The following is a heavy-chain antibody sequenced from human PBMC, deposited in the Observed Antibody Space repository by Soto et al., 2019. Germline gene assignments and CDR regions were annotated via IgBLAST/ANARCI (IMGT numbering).Heavy chain of an antibody. CDR2: INYSGST. D-gene: IGHD2-15*01. CDR1: GGSRSSKRYY. CDR3: ARDIVVVEAANYMDV. J-gene: IGHJ6*03. Sequence: EALSLNSTVSGGSRSSKRYYWGWVRQPPGKGLEWIGEINYSGSTYYNPSLKSRVTISVDTSKNQFSLKLSSVTAADTAVYYCARDIVVVEAANYMDVWGKGTTVTVSS. V-gene: IGHV4-39*07.